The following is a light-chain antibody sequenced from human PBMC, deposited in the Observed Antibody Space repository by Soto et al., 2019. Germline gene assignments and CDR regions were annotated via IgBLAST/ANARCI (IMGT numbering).Light chain of an antibody. V-gene: IGKV1-12*01. CDR1: QDILSW. CDR2: ASS. J-gene: IGKJ3*01. CDR3: PQANSFPIT. Sequence: DIQMTQSPSSVSASVGDRVTITCRASQDILSWLAWYQQKPGEAPRLLIYASSNLQSGVPSRFSGSGSGPDFTLTISSLQPEDFATYYCPQANSFPITFGPGTRLDIK.